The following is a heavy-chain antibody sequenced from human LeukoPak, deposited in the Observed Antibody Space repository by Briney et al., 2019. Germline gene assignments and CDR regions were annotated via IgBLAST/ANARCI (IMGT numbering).Heavy chain of an antibody. V-gene: IGHV3-11*04. D-gene: IGHD3-3*01. CDR2: ISSSGSTI. J-gene: IGHJ4*02. Sequence: GGSLRLSCAASGFTFSDYYMSWIRQAPGEGLEWVSYISSSGSTIYYADSVKGRFTISRDNAKNSLYLQMNSLRAEDTAVYYCARATLYDFWSGYDYWGQGTLVTVSS. CDR3: ARATLYDFWSGYDY. CDR1: GFTFSDYY.